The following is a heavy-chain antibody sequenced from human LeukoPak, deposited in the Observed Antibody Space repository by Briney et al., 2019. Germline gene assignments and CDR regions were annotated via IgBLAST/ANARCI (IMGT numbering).Heavy chain of an antibody. CDR2: IYHSGST. Sequence: PSETLSLTCTVSGYSISSGYYWGWIRQPPGKGLEWIGSIYHSGSTYYNPSLKSRVTISVDTSKSQFSLKLSSVTAADTAVYYCARDGLYYDFWSGYSLDPKNWFDPWGQGTLVTVSS. D-gene: IGHD3-3*01. V-gene: IGHV4-38-2*02. CDR3: ARDGLYYDFWSGYSLDPKNWFDP. J-gene: IGHJ5*02. CDR1: GYSISSGYY.